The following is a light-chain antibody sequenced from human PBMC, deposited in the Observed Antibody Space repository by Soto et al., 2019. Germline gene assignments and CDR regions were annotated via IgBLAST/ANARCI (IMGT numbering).Light chain of an antibody. J-gene: IGLJ1*01. V-gene: IGLV2-14*01. CDR2: EVS. CDR3: SSYTTTSTHA. Sequence: QSALTQPASVSGSPGQSITISCNATSTDVVSWYQQHPGKAPKLIIYEVSNRPSGISTRFSGSKSGNSASLTISGPQAEDEADYSCSSYTTTSTHALGPETKVTVL. CDR1: STDV.